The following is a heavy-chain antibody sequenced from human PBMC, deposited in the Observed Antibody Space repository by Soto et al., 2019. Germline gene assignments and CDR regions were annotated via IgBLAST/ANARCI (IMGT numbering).Heavy chain of an antibody. CDR3: ARKPHWQYWYFDL. CDR2: ICGSGVNA. CDR1: GFAFQNHG. Sequence: EVQLVESGGSVIRPGGSLRLSCAASGFAFQNHGMAWVRQVPGKGLEWVAGICGSGVNAGYADSVKGRFTISRDNGDNSLYLEINNLGVEDTALYHCARKPHWQYWYFDLWGRGTLVTVSS. D-gene: IGHD1-1*01. J-gene: IGHJ2*01. V-gene: IGHV3-20*01.